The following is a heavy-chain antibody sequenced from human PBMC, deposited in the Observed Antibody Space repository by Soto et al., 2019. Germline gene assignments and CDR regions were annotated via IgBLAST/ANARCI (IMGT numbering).Heavy chain of an antibody. CDR3: AKDSKYYYGSGSYEPGVNYYGMDV. D-gene: IGHD3-10*01. J-gene: IGHJ6*02. CDR2: ISGSGGST. V-gene: IGHV3-23*01. Sequence: PGGSLRLSCAASGFTFSSYAMSWVRQAPGKGLEWVSAISGSGGSTDYADSVKGRFTISRDNSKNTLYLQMNSLRAEDTAVYYCAKDSKYYYGSGSYEPGVNYYGMDVRGQGTTVTVSS. CDR1: GFTFSSYA.